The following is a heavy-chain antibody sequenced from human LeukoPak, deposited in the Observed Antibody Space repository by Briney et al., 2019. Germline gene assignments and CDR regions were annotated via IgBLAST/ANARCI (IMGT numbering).Heavy chain of an antibody. Sequence: GGSLRLSCAVSGLTFSDYYMSWIRQAPGKGLEWVSYISSSGSTIYYADSVKGRFTISRDNAKNSLYLQMNSLRAEDTAVYYCATYRLETTIFGVVRDDALDIWGQGTMVTVSS. J-gene: IGHJ3*02. D-gene: IGHD3-3*01. CDR2: ISSSGSTI. CDR1: GLTFSDYY. CDR3: ATYRLETTIFGVVRDDALDI. V-gene: IGHV3-11*01.